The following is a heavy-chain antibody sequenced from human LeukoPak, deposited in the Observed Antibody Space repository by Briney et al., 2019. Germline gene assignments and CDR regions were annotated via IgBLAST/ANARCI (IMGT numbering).Heavy chain of an antibody. CDR3: ARVAPPWTRSGYYSGFDP. CDR1: GGTFSSYA. Sequence: SVKVSCKASGGTFSSYAISWVRQAPGQGLEWMGRIIPILGIANYAQKFQGRVTITADKSTSTAYMELSRLRSDDTAVYYCARVAPPWTRSGYYSGFDPWGQGTLVTVSS. V-gene: IGHV1-69*04. J-gene: IGHJ5*02. CDR2: IIPILGIA. D-gene: IGHD3-22*01.